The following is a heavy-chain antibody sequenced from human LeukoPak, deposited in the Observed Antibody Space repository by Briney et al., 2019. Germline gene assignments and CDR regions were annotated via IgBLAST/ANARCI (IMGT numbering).Heavy chain of an antibody. Sequence: GGSLRLSCAASGFTVSSNYMSWVRQAPGKGLEWVSVIYSGGSKYYADSVKGRFTISRDNSKNTLYLQMNSLRAEDTAVYYCAGANSCGYEGYDYWGQGTLVTVSS. J-gene: IGHJ4*02. CDR2: IYSGGSK. D-gene: IGHD5-18*01. CDR3: AGANSCGYEGYDY. CDR1: GFTVSSNY. V-gene: IGHV3-66*01.